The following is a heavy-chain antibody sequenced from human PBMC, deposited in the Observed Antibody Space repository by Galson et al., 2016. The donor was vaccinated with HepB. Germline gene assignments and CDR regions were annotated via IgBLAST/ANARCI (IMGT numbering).Heavy chain of an antibody. D-gene: IGHD3-10*01. CDR3: AKDMGLYYNGSRNWFDP. Sequence: SLRLSCAASGFTFDDYAMHWVRQTPGKGLEWVSGINWNSGNIGYADSVKGRFTISRDNARNSLYLQMNSLRTEDTALYYCAKDMGLYYNGSRNWFDPWGQGTLVTVSS. CDR2: INWNSGNI. V-gene: IGHV3-9*01. CDR1: GFTFDDYA. J-gene: IGHJ5*02.